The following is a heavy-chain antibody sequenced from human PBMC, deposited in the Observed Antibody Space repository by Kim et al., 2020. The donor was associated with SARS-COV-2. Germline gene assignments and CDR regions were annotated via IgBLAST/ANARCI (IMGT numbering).Heavy chain of an antibody. D-gene: IGHD3-10*01. Sequence: SETLSLTCTVSGGSISSGGYYWSWIRQHPGKGLEWIGYIYYSGSTYYNPSLKSRVTISVDTSKNQFSLKLSSVTAADTAVYYCAREAHHYYGSGSYYLDYWGQGTLVTVSS. CDR3: AREAHHYYGSGSYYLDY. CDR2: IYYSGST. V-gene: IGHV4-31*03. CDR1: GGSISSGGYY. J-gene: IGHJ4*02.